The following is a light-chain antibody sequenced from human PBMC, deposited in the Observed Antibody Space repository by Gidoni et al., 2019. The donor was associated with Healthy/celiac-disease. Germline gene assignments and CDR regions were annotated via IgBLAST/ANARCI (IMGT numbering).Light chain of an antibody. CDR2: GAS. Sequence: EIVLTQSPVTLSLSPGERATLSCRASQNVSNNYLAWYQQKPGQAPRLLIYGASIRATGIPDRFSGSGSGTDFTLTISRLEPEDFAVYYCQQYGSTPPYTFGQGTKLEIK. J-gene: IGKJ2*01. CDR1: QNVSNNY. V-gene: IGKV3-20*01. CDR3: QQYGSTPPYT.